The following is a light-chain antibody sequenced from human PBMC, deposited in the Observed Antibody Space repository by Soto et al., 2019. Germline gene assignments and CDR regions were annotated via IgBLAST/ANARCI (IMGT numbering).Light chain of an antibody. Sequence: EVVMTQSPATLSVSPGERATLSCRASQTVSRNLAWYQQRPGQAPRLLIYDVFTCAAGIPARFSGSGSETEFTLTSRSLQSEDFAVYYCQQYNNWPSFGQGTRLEIK. CDR2: DVF. J-gene: IGKJ5*01. CDR3: QQYNNWPS. CDR1: QTVSRN. V-gene: IGKV3-15*01.